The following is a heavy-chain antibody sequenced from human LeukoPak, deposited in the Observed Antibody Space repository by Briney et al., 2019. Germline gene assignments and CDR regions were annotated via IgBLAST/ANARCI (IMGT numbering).Heavy chain of an antibody. Sequence: GGSLRLSCAASGFTFSDYYMSWIRQAPGKGLEWVSYISSSGSTIYYADSVKGRFTISRDNAKNSLYLQMNSLRAEDTAVYYCASIRYDILTGYYNGAIDYWGQGTLVTVSS. V-gene: IGHV3-11*04. J-gene: IGHJ4*02. CDR3: ASIRYDILTGYYNGAIDY. CDR1: GFTFSDYY. CDR2: ISSSGSTI. D-gene: IGHD3-9*01.